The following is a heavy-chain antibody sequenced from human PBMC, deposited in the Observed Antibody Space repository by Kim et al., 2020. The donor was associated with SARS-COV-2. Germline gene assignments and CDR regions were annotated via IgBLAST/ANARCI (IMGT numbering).Heavy chain of an antibody. CDR1: GYSFTIYW. J-gene: IGHJ3*02. Sequence: GESLKISCKGSGYSFTIYWIGWVRQMPGKGLEWMGIIYPGDSDTRYSPSFQGQVTISADKSISTAYLQWSSLKASDTAMYYCARTLSGYRRWDAFDIWGQGTMVTVSS. CDR3: ARTLSGYRRWDAFDI. V-gene: IGHV5-51*01. CDR2: IYPGDSDT. D-gene: IGHD3-22*01.